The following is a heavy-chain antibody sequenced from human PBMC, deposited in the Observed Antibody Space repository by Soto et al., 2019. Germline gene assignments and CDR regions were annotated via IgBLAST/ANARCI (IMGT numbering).Heavy chain of an antibody. V-gene: IGHV3-23*01. CDR1: GFTFSNYA. J-gene: IGHJ4*02. CDR3: AKDQGSSWYEIDY. D-gene: IGHD6-13*01. Sequence: EVQLLESGGGLGQPGGSLRLSCAASGFTFSNYAVTWVRQAPGKGLEWVSTISGSGGSTYYADSVKGRFTISRDNSKNTLYLQMNSLRAEDTAVYYGAKDQGSSWYEIDYWGQGTLVTVSS. CDR2: ISGSGGST.